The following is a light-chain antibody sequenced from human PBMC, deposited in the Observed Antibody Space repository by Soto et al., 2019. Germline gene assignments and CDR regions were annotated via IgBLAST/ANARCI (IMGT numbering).Light chain of an antibody. CDR3: QQFNSYPIT. J-gene: IGKJ5*01. V-gene: IGKV1-13*02. CDR1: QDIRGA. Sequence: IQVTQSPSSLSASVGDRVTITCRASQDIRGALAWYQQKPGKAPKLLIYDVSTLESGVPSRFSGSGSGTEFTLTISSLQPEDFGTYYCQQFNSYPITFGHGTRLEIK. CDR2: DVS.